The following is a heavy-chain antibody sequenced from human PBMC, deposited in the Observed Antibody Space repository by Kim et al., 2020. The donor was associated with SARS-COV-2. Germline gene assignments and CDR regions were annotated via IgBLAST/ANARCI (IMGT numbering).Heavy chain of an antibody. Sequence: GESLQISCKGSGYSFTSYWIGWVRQMPGKGLEWMGIIYPGDSDTRYSPSFQGQVTISADKSISTAYLQWSSLKASDTAMYYCARRIWFGELSTEFYFDYWGQGTLVTVSS. CDR1: GYSFTSYW. D-gene: IGHD3-10*01. V-gene: IGHV5-51*01. CDR2: IYPGDSDT. CDR3: ARRIWFGELSTEFYFDY. J-gene: IGHJ4*02.